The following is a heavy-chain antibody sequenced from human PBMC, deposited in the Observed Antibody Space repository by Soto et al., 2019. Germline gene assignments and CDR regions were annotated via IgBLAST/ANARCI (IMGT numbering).Heavy chain of an antibody. Sequence: PSETLSLTCTVSGGSISSGDYYWSWIRQPPGKGLEWIGYIYYSGSTYYNPSLKSRVTISVDTSKNQFSLKLSSVTAADTAVYYCARAGIAAATSSYYFDYWGQGTLVTVSS. D-gene: IGHD6-13*01. CDR3: ARAGIAAATSSYYFDY. CDR1: GGSISSGDYY. CDR2: IYYSGST. J-gene: IGHJ4*02. V-gene: IGHV4-30-4*01.